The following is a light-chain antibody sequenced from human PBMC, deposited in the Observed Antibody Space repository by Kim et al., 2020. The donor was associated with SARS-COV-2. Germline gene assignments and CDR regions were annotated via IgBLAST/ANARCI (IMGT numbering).Light chain of an antibody. J-gene: IGLJ3*02. CDR1: KLGDKY. CDR3: QAWDSSTAV. V-gene: IGLV3-1*01. CDR2: QDS. Sequence: VSPGQTASITCSGDKLGDKYACWYQQKPGQSLVLVIYQDSKRPSGIPERFSGSISGNTATLTISGTQAMDEADYYCQAWDSSTAVFGGGTKLTVL.